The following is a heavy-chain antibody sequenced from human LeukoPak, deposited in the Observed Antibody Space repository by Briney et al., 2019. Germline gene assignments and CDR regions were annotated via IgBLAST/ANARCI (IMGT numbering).Heavy chain of an antibody. CDR2: IYYSGST. CDR1: GGSISSYY. CDR3: ARSGLDSRYYFGMDV. D-gene: IGHD5-12*01. V-gene: IGHV4-59*01. J-gene: IGHJ6*02. Sequence: SETLSLTCTVSGGSISSYYWSWIRQPPGGGLEWIGYIYYSGSTNYNPSLKRRVTISLDTSRSQFSLKLRSVTAADTAVYYCARSGLDSRYYFGMDVWGQGTTVTVSS.